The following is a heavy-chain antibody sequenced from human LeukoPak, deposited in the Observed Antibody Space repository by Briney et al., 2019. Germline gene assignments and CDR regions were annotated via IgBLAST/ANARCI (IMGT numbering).Heavy chain of an antibody. Sequence: GGSLRLSCAASGFTFGSYWMFWVRQAPGKGLEWISQIKGDGSRADYADSVKGRFTISRDNARNTLSLELTSLRTEDTAVYYCAKAGLPAALDHWGQGTLVTVSS. J-gene: IGHJ4*02. V-gene: IGHV3-74*01. CDR3: AKAGLPAALDH. CDR1: GFTFGSYW. CDR2: IKGDGSRA. D-gene: IGHD2-2*01.